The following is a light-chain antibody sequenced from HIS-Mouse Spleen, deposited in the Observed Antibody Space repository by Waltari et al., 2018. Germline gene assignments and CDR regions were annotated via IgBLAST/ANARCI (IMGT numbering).Light chain of an antibody. J-gene: IGKJ1*01. CDR1: QSISSW. CDR3: QQYNRYWT. CDR2: KAS. Sequence: DIQMTQSPSTLSASVGDRVTITCRASQSISSWLAWYQQKPGKAPKLLIYKASSLESGVPSRFGGSGSGTEFTLTISSLQPDDFATYYCQQYNRYWTFGQGTKVEI. V-gene: IGKV1-5*03.